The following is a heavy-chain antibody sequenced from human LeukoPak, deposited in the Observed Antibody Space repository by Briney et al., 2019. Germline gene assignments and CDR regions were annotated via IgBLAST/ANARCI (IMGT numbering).Heavy chain of an antibody. CDR1: GFTFSNYG. V-gene: IGHV3-33*01. J-gene: IGHJ4*02. D-gene: IGHD5-18*01. CDR3: ARDFGDVIQLWAFDY. Sequence: PGGSLRLSCAASGFTFSNYGMHWVRQAPGKGLEWVAVIWYDGSNKYYADSVKGRFTISRDNSKNTLYLQMNSLRAEDTAVYYCARDFGDVIQLWAFDYWGQGTLVTVSS. CDR2: IWYDGSNK.